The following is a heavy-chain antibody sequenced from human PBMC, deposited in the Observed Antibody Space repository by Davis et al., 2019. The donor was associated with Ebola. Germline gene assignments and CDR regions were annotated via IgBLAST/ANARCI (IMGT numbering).Heavy chain of an antibody. Sequence: ASVKVSCKASGYTFTGYYMHWVRQAPGQGLEWMGRINPNSGGTKYSQKFQGRVTFTRDTAASTAYMDLSSLASEDTAVYYCARSRTMIRGVVGPYYYDYWGQGTLVTVSS. J-gene: IGHJ4*02. V-gene: IGHV1-2*06. D-gene: IGHD3-10*01. CDR2: INPNSGGT. CDR1: GYTFTGYY. CDR3: ARSRTMIRGVVGPYYYDY.